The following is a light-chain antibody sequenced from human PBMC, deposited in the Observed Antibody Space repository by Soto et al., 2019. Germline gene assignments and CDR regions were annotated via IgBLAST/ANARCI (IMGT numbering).Light chain of an antibody. CDR1: QSVSSNY. J-gene: IGKJ1*01. CDR2: GAS. CDR3: QQYGSSPQT. Sequence: EIVLTQSPGTLSLSPGERATLSCRASQSVSSNYLAWYQQKPGQAPRLLIYGASTRATGIPDRYSGSGSGTDFTLTISRLEPEDSAVSYCQQYGSSPQTFGQGTKVEIK. V-gene: IGKV3-20*01.